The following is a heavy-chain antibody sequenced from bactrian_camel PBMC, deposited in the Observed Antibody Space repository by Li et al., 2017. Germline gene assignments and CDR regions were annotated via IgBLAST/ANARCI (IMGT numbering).Heavy chain of an antibody. V-gene: IGHV3S53*01. D-gene: IGHD4*01. CDR1: GEGVYNSAC. J-gene: IGHJ4*01. Sequence: HVQLVESGGGSVQTGGSLKLSCVASGEGVYNSACMGWFRQSPGKEREGVAAIHDDGSTKYTESVKGRFTISKDNTLWLQMNSLKPEDTGMYFCGADYSKGGDCDVDYDLTGQGTQVTVS. CDR2: IHDDGST.